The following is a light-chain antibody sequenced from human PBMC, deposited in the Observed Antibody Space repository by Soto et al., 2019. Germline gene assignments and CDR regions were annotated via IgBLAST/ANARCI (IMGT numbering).Light chain of an antibody. V-gene: IGLV2-11*01. Sequence: QSVLTQPRSVSGSPGQSVTISCTGTSSDVGGYNYVSWYQQQPGKAPKLMIYDVSKRPSGVPDRFAGSKSGNTASLTISGLQAEDEADYYCCSYAGSYFFGTGTKLTVL. CDR1: SSDVGGYNY. J-gene: IGLJ1*01. CDR2: DVS. CDR3: CSYAGSYF.